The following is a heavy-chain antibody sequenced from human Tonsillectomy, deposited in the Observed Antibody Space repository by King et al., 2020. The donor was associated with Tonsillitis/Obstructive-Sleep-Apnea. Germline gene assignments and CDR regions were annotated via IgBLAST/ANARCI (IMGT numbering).Heavy chain of an antibody. V-gene: IGHV3-23*04. CDR1: GFTFSSYA. Sequence: VQLVESGGGLVQPGGSLRLSCAASGFTFSSYAMSWVRQAPGKGLEWVSAISGICGSTYYADSVKGRFTISRDNSKNTLYLQMNSLRAEDTAVYYCAKTGEWDSSGYYYYWGQGTLVTVSS. CDR3: AKTGEWDSSGYYYY. D-gene: IGHD3-22*01. J-gene: IGHJ4*02. CDR2: ISGICGST.